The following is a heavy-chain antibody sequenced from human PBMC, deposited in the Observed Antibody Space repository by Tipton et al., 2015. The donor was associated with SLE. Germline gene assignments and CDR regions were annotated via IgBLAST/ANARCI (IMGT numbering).Heavy chain of an antibody. CDR3: ARDGGGIDFWSSYFFDY. D-gene: IGHD3-3*01. Sequence: TLSLTCTVSGGSISNSDYFWGWVRQSPEKGLEWIGIIHYSGTTYYNLSLKSRVTISVDTSKNQFSLKVNSLTAADTAVYYCARDGGGIDFWSSYFFDYWGQGTLVTVSS. J-gene: IGHJ4*02. CDR2: IHYSGTT. CDR1: GGSISNSDYF. V-gene: IGHV4-39*07.